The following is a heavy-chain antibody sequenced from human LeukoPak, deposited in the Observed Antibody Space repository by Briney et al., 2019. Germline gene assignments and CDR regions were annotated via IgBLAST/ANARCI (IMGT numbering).Heavy chain of an antibody. D-gene: IGHD3-16*02. J-gene: IGHJ4*02. CDR1: SGSISSSYYY. CDR3: ARRGHDYVWGSYRYTGSKFDY. V-gene: IGHV4-39*07. Sequence: SETLSLTCTVSSGSISSSYYYWGWIRQPPGKGLEWIGEIKHSGSTNYNPSLKSRITISVDTSKNQFSLKLSSVTAADTAVYYCARRGHDYVWGSYRYTGSKFDYWGQGTLVTVSS. CDR2: IKHSGST.